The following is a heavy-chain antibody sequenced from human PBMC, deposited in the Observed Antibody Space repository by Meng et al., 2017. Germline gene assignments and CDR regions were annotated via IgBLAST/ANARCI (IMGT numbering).Heavy chain of an antibody. CDR1: GFTFGDYA. CDR3: ARVQSNLDY. CDR2: ISYDGSNK. J-gene: IGHJ4*02. Sequence: GESLKISCTASGFTFGDYAMSWFRQAPGKGLEWVAVISYDGSNKYYADSVKGRFTISRDNSKNTLYLQMNSLRAEDTAVYYCARVQSNLDYWGQGTLVTVSS. V-gene: IGHV3-30*04. D-gene: IGHD5-24*01.